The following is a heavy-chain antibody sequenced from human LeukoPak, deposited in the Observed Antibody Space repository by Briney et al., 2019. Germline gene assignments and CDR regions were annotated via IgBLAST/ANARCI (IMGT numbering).Heavy chain of an antibody. CDR3: ARTGSSNYYYYYMDV. J-gene: IGHJ6*03. CDR2: IYYSGST. CDR1: GGSISSYY. Sequence: SETVSLTCTVSGGSISSYYWSWIRQPPGKGLEWIGYIYYSGSTNYNPSLKSRVTISVDTSKNQFSLELSSVTAADTAVYYCARTGSSNYYYYYMDVWGKGTTVTVSS. D-gene: IGHD1-26*01. V-gene: IGHV4-59*01.